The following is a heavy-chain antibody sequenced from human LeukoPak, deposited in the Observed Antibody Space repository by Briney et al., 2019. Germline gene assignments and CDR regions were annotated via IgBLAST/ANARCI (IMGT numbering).Heavy chain of an antibody. CDR1: GYIFPGYY. D-gene: IGHD6-13*01. Sequence: ASVKVSCKASGYIFPGYYMHWVRQAPGQGQELKGCINPNSGGTNYAQKFQGRVTMTRDTSISTAYMELSRLRSDDTAVFYCAREEVIAAAGPTLDYWGQGALVTVSS. CDR2: INPNSGGT. CDR3: AREEVIAAAGPTLDY. J-gene: IGHJ4*02. V-gene: IGHV1-2*02.